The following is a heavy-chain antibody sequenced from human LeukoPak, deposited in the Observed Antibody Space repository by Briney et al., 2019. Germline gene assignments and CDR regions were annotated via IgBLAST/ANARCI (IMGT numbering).Heavy chain of an antibody. D-gene: IGHD6-13*01. V-gene: IGHV3-23*01. CDR1: GSTFSSYA. Sequence: GGSLRLSCAASGSTFSSYAMSWVRQAPGKGLGWVSAISGSGGSTYYADSVKGRFTISRDNSKNTLYLQMNSLRAEDTAVYYCAKDRAAAAGFDYWGQGTLVTVSS. CDR2: ISGSGGST. J-gene: IGHJ4*02. CDR3: AKDRAAAAGFDY.